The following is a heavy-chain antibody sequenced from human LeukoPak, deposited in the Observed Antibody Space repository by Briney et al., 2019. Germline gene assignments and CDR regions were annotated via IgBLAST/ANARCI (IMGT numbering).Heavy chain of an antibody. V-gene: IGHV3-33*01. Sequence: GGSLRLSCAASGFTFSSYGMHWVRQAPGKGLEWVAVIWYDGSNKYYADSVKGRFTISRDNSKNTLYLQMNSLRAEDTAVYYCARDWQQLVRPAYYFDYWGQGTLVTLSS. D-gene: IGHD6-13*01. CDR1: GFTFSSYG. J-gene: IGHJ4*02. CDR3: ARDWQQLVRPAYYFDY. CDR2: IWYDGSNK.